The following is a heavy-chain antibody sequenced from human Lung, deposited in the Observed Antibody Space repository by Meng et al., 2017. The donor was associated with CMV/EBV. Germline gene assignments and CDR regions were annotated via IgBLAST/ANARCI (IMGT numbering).Heavy chain of an antibody. J-gene: IGHJ4*02. CDR1: GFTFSTYW. D-gene: IGHD6-19*01. Sequence: GESLKISCAASGFTFSTYWMHWVRQVPGKGLVWVTRINSDGSGTTYADSVKGRFTISRDNAKNTLYLHMSSLRAEDTAMYYCVRGHSSGWYKFDSWCQGTLVTVSS. CDR3: VRGHSSGWYKFDS. CDR2: INSDGSGT. V-gene: IGHV3-74*01.